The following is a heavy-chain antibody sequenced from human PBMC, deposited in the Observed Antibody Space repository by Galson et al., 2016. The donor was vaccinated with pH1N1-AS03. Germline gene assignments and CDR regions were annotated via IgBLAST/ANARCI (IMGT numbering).Heavy chain of an antibody. Sequence: SLRLSCAASGFTFGKYPMSWVRQAPGKGLQLISYISSSGATAYYADSVKGRFTISRDNTKNSLYLQMSTLRVEDTAVYYCATRPGYINAWGQGTLVTVSS. CDR1: GFTFGKYP. CDR2: ISSSGATA. J-gene: IGHJ5*02. V-gene: IGHV3-48*03. CDR3: ATRPGYINA. D-gene: IGHD6-13*01.